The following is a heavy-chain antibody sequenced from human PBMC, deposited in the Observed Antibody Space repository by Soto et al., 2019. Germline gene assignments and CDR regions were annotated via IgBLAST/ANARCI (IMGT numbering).Heavy chain of an antibody. CDR2: INPSGGST. Sequence: ASVKVSCKASGYTFTSYYMHWVRQAPGQGLEWMGIINPSGGSTSYAQKFQGRVTMTRDTSTSTVYMELSSLRSADTAVYYCARAGILTTVTTHYDYCIDVWGQATKVTV. D-gene: IGHD4-4*01. V-gene: IGHV1-46*01. CDR1: GYTFTSYY. J-gene: IGHJ6*02. CDR3: ARAGILTTVTTHYDYCIDV.